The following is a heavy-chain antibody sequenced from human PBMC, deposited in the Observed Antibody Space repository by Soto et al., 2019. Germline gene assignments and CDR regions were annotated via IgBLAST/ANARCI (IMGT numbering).Heavy chain of an antibody. J-gene: IGHJ4*02. D-gene: IGHD2-2*01. CDR2: IYHSGST. CDR3: ASGVVVPAAMGFDY. Sequence: PSEPVSITCTVSGGSISRYYWSWIRQPPGKGLEWIGEIYHSGSTNYNPSLKSRVTISVDKSKNQFSLKLSSVTAADTAVYYCASGVVVPAAMGFDYWGQGTLVTVSS. V-gene: IGHV4-59*12. CDR1: GGSISRYY.